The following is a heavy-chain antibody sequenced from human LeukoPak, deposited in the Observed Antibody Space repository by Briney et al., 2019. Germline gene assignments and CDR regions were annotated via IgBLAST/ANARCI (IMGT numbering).Heavy chain of an antibody. CDR3: ARDWRDYDFWSGSAYYYYMDV. Sequence: SETLSLTCTVSGGSISSGSYYWSWIRQPPGKGLEWIGYIYYSGSTYYNPSLKSRVTISVDTSKNQFSLKLSSVTAADTAVYYCARDWRDYDFWSGSAYYYYMDVWGKGTTVTVSS. J-gene: IGHJ6*03. D-gene: IGHD3-3*01. CDR2: IYYSGST. V-gene: IGHV4-30-4*08. CDR1: GGSISSGSYY.